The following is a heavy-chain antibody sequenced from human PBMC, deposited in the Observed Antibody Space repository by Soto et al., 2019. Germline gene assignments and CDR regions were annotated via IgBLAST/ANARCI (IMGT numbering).Heavy chain of an antibody. D-gene: IGHD6-19*01. V-gene: IGHV3-30-3*01. CDR1: RFNFNIYA. CDR2: ISKDGSTK. CDR3: ARVTNEKWLFKWFDP. J-gene: IGHJ5*02. Sequence: QEHLVESGGGVVQPGRSLRLSCAASRFNFNIYAMHWVRQAPSKGLEWVALISKDGSTKYYADSVKGRFTISRDNAKNTLFLQMDSLRPDDTAVYYCARVTNEKWLFKWFDPWGQGTLVTVSS.